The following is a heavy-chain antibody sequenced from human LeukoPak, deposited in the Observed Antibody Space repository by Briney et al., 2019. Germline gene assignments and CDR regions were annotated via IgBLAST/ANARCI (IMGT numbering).Heavy chain of an antibody. CDR3: ARGRGGWEYYFDY. CDR1: GFTFSSYW. CDR2: IKQDGSEK. V-gene: IGHV3-7*01. D-gene: IGHD6-19*01. Sequence: PGGPLRLSCEASGFTFSSYWMSWVRQAPGKGLEWVANIKQDGSEKYYVDSVKGRFTISRDNAKNSLYLQMNSLRAEDTAVYYCARGRGGWEYYFDYWGQGTLVTVSS. J-gene: IGHJ4*02.